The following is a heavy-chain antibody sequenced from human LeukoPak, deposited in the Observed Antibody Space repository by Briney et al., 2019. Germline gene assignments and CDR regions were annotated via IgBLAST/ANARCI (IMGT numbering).Heavy chain of an antibody. CDR2: ICSSGSTI. Sequence: GGSLRLSCAASGFTFSDYYMSWIRQAPGKGLEWVSYICSSGSTIYYAHSVKGGFTISRDKAKNSLYLQMNSLRAEDTAVYYCARATYYDYGDYAAESYYYGMDVWGQGTTVTVSS. D-gene: IGHD4-17*01. CDR3: ARATYYDYGDYAAESYYYGMDV. J-gene: IGHJ6*02. CDR1: GFTFSDYY. V-gene: IGHV3-11*01.